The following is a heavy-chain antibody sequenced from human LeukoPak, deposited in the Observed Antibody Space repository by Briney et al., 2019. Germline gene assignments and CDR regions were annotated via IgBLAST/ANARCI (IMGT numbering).Heavy chain of an antibody. CDR1: GGTFSSYA. Sequence: GASVKVSCKASGGTFSSYAISWVRQAPGQGLEWMGGIIPIFGTANYAQKFQGRVTITADKSTSTAYMELSSLRSEDTAVYYCAREAPHRGYSFSSPRSQFDYWGQGTLVTVSS. CDR2: IIPIFGTA. CDR3: AREAPHRGYSFSSPRSQFDY. D-gene: IGHD5-18*01. V-gene: IGHV1-69*06. J-gene: IGHJ4*02.